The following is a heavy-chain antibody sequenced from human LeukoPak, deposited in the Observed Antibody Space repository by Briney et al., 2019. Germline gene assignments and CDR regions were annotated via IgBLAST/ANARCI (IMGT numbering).Heavy chain of an antibody. J-gene: IGHJ4*02. D-gene: IGHD3-22*01. CDR3: AKDQAPYYYDSSLDYFDY. Sequence: GGSLRLSCAASGFTFTSYAMSGVRQAPGKGLEWVSAISGSGGSTYYADSVKGRFTISRDNSKNTLYLQMNSLRAEDTAVYYCAKDQAPYYYDSSLDYFDYWGQGTLVTVSS. CDR2: ISGSGGST. CDR1: GFTFTSYA. V-gene: IGHV3-23*01.